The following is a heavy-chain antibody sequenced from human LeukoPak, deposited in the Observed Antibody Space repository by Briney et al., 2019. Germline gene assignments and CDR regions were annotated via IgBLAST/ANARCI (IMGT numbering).Heavy chain of an antibody. D-gene: IGHD1-14*01. CDR1: GGPISSYY. CDR2: IYYSGST. CDR3: ARGEPSETFDY. Sequence: SETLSLTCTVSGGPISSYYWSWIRQPPGKGLEWIGYIYYSGSTNYNPSLKSRVTISVGTSKNQFSLKLSSVTAADTAVYYCARGEPSETFDYWGQGTLVTVSS. J-gene: IGHJ4*02. V-gene: IGHV4-59*01.